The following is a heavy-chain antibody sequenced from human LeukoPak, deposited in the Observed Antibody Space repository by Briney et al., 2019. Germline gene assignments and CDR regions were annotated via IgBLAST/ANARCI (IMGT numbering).Heavy chain of an antibody. D-gene: IGHD3-22*01. J-gene: IGHJ4*02. CDR1: GFTFSSYG. V-gene: IGHV3-23*01. Sequence: GGSLRLSCAASGFTFSSYGMSWVRQAPGKGLEWVSAISGSGGSTYYADSVKGRFTISRDNSKNTLYLQMNSLRAEDTAVYYCAKDRSIGRGYYDSSGYVDYWGQGTLVTVSS. CDR2: ISGSGGST. CDR3: AKDRSIGRGYYDSSGYVDY.